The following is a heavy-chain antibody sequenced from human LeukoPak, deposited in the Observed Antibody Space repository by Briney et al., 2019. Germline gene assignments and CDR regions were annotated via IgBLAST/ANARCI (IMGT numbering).Heavy chain of an antibody. CDR1: GFTFSSYG. J-gene: IGHJ4*02. Sequence: GGSLRLSCAASGFTFSSYGMHWVRQAPGKGLEWVAVISYDGSNKYYADSVKGRFTISRDNSKNTLYLQMNSLRAEDAAVYYCAKAPVTSCRGAFCYPFDSWGQGTLVTVSS. CDR3: AKAPVTSCRGAFCYPFDS. CDR2: ISYDGSNK. V-gene: IGHV3-30*18. D-gene: IGHD2-15*01.